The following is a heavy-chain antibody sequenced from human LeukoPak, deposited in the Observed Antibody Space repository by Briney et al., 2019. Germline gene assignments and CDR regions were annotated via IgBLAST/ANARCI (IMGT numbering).Heavy chain of an antibody. Sequence: GSLRLSCAASRFTFSNYWMSWVRQAPGKGLEWVANIKQDGSDKYYVDSVKGRFTISRDNAKNSVYLEMTSLRGEDTAVYYCATDMYYWGQGTLVTVSS. J-gene: IGHJ4*02. CDR2: IKQDGSDK. CDR3: ATDMYY. CDR1: RFTFSNYW. V-gene: IGHV3-7*04.